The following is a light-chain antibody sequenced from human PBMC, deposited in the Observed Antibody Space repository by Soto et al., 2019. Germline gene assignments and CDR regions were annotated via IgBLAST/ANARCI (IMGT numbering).Light chain of an antibody. CDR3: SSYARRSSYV. CDR1: SSDVGGYNH. CDR2: EVT. Sequence: QSVPTHPGSVSWSTGHSIPISCTGTSSDVGGYNHVSWYQIHPGKAPKLIIYEVTSRPSGVSYRFSGSKSGNSASLTISGLQAEDEADYYCSSYARRSSYVFGGGTKVTV. J-gene: IGLJ1*01. V-gene: IGLV2-14*01.